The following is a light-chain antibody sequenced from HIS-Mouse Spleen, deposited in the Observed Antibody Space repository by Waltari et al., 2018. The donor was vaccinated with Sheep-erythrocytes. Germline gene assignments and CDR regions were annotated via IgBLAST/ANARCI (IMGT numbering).Light chain of an antibody. CDR1: QGIISY. Sequence: AIWMTQSPSLLSASTGDRVTISCRMSQGIISYLAWYQQKPGKAPELLIYAASTVQSGVPSRFSGSGSGTDFTLTISCLQSEDFATYYCQQYYSFPFTFGPGTKVDIK. J-gene: IGKJ3*01. CDR2: AAS. CDR3: QQYYSFPFT. V-gene: IGKV1D-8*02.